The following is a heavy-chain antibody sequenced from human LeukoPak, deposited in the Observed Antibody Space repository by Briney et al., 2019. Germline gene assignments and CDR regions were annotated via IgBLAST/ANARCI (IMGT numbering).Heavy chain of an antibody. CDR3: ASGGRYCSSTSCFDY. CDR1: GFTFSDYY. D-gene: IGHD2-2*01. V-gene: IGHV3-11*03. Sequence: GGSLRLSCAASGFTFSDYYMSWIRQAPGKGLEWVSYISSSSSHTNYADSVKGRFTISRDNAKNSLYLQMNSLRAEDTAVYYCASGGRYCSSTSCFDYWGQGTLVTVSS. CDR2: ISSSSSHT. J-gene: IGHJ4*02.